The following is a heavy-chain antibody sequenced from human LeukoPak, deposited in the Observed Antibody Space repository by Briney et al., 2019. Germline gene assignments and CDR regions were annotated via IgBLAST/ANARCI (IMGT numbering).Heavy chain of an antibody. Sequence: AGGSLRLSCAASGFTFSSYWMSWVRQAPGKGLEWVANIKQDGSEKYYVDSVKGRFIISRDNAKNSLYLQMNSLRAKDTAVYYCAKGAFRDQVQGYYYMDVWGKGTTVTVSS. V-gene: IGHV3-7*01. CDR3: AKGAFRDQVQGYYYMDV. D-gene: IGHD3-10*01. CDR2: IKQDGSEK. CDR1: GFTFSSYW. J-gene: IGHJ6*03.